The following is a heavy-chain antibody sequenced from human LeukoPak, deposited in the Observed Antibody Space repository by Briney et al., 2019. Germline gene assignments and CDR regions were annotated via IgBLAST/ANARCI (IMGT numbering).Heavy chain of an antibody. J-gene: IGHJ4*02. CDR3: ARGGVVVITPFDY. D-gene: IGHD3-22*01. Sequence: PGGSLRLSCAASGFTFSSYAMHRVRQAAGKGLEWVAVISYDGSNKYYADSVKGRFTISRENSKNTLYLRMNSLRAEDTAVYYCARGGVVVITPFDYWGQGTLVTVSS. V-gene: IGHV3-30*04. CDR2: ISYDGSNK. CDR1: GFTFSSYA.